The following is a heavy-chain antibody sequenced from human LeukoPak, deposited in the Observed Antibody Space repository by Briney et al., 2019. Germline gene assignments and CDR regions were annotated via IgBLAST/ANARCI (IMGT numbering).Heavy chain of an antibody. CDR1: GFTFNSYW. Sequence: GGSLRLSCAASGFTFNSYWMSWVRQAPGKGLEWVANIKQDGSEKYYVDSVKGRFTISRDNAKNSLYLQMNSLRAEDTAVYYCARGAYYYEDWGQGTLVTVSS. CDR3: ARGAYYYED. V-gene: IGHV3-7*01. CDR2: IKQDGSEK. D-gene: IGHD3-22*01. J-gene: IGHJ4*02.